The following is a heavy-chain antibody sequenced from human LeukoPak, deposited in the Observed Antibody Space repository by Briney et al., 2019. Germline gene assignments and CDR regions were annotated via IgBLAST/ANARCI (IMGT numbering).Heavy chain of an antibody. J-gene: IGHJ4*02. V-gene: IGHV1-69*04. D-gene: IGHD3-22*01. CDR2: IIPILGIA. Sequence: SVKVSCKAYGGTFSSYAISWVRQAPGQGLEWMGRIIPILGIANYAQKFQGRVTITADKSTSTAYMELSSLRSEDTAVYYCARDGGETYYYDSSGYYYMSWGQGTLVTVSS. CDR3: ARDGGETYYYDSSGYYYMS. CDR1: GGTFSSYA.